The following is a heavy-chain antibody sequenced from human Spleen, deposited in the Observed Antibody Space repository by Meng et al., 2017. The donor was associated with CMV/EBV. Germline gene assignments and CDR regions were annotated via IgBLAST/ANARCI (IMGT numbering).Heavy chain of an antibody. CDR1: GFTFSSYW. J-gene: IGHJ5*02. V-gene: IGHV3-74*01. Sequence: GGSLRLSCAASGFTFSSYWMHWVRQVPGKGLVWVSHIFTDESSASYADSVKGRFTISRDNAKNSLYLQMNSLRAEDTAVYYCARDSGPLVDPWGQGTLVTVSS. CDR2: IFTDESSA. CDR3: ARDSGPLVDP. D-gene: IGHD1-26*01.